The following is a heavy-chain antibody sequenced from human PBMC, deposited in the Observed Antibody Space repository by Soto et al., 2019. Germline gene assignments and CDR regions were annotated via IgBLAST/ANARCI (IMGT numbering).Heavy chain of an antibody. CDR2: ISYDGSNK. CDR3: AKDGGYSGYDSVHGFDY. V-gene: IGHV3-30*18. J-gene: IGHJ4*02. Sequence: PGGSLRLSCAASGFTFSSYGMHWVRQAPGKXLEWVAVISYDGSNKYYADSVKGRFTISRDNSKNTLYLQMNSLRAEDTAVYYCAKDGGYSGYDSVHGFDYWGQGTLVTVSS. D-gene: IGHD5-12*01. CDR1: GFTFSSYG.